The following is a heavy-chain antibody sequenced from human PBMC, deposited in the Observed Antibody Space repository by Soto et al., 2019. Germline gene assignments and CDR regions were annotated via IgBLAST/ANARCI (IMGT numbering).Heavy chain of an antibody. CDR2: FDPEDGET. V-gene: IGHV1-24*01. CDR3: ARDRPISRQLVLEYNWFDP. D-gene: IGHD6-13*01. Sequence: GATGKVSCKVSGYPLTELSMHCVQRAPGHVLEWMGGFDPEDGETIYAQKFQGRVTMTEDTSTDTAYMELSSLRSEDTAVYYCARDRPISRQLVLEYNWFDPWGQGTLVTVSS. J-gene: IGHJ5*02. CDR1: GYPLTELS.